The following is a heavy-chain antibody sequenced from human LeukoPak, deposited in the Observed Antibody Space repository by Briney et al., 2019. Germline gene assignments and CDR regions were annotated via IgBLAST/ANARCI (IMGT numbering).Heavy chain of an antibody. CDR3: AREVRCSSTSCCFSGWFDP. CDR1: GFTFSSYW. Sequence: PGGSLRLSCAASGFTFSSYWMHWVRQAPGKGLVWVSRINSDGSSTSYADSVKGRFTISRDNAKNTLYLQMNSLRAEDTAVYYCAREVRCSSTSCCFSGWFDPWGQGTLVTVSS. CDR2: INSDGSST. J-gene: IGHJ5*02. V-gene: IGHV3-74*01. D-gene: IGHD2-2*01.